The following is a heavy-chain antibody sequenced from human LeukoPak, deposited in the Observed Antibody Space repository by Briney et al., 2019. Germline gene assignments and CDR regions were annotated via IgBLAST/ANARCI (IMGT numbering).Heavy chain of an antibody. CDR3: ARDTSGWYFNL. V-gene: IGHV4-59*01. Sequence: SDTLSLTCTVSGGSLNTYYWSWIPQFPDRGLQWLGYIHDSGTINYNPSLKSRLTMSIDTSKNQFSLTLTSATAGDTAIYYCARDTSGWYFNLWGQGTLVTVSS. CDR2: IHDSGTI. CDR1: GGSLNTYY. J-gene: IGHJ2*01. D-gene: IGHD6-19*01.